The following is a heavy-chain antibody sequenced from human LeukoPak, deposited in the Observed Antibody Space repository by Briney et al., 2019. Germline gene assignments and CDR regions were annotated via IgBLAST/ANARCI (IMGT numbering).Heavy chain of an antibody. Sequence: SETLSLTCAVYGGSFSGYYWSWIRQPPGKGLEWIGEINHSGSTNYNSSLKSRVTISVDTSKNQFSLKLSSVTAADTAVYYCARGRRYSDYHKDAFDIWGQGTMVTVSS. J-gene: IGHJ3*02. CDR1: GGSFSGYY. V-gene: IGHV4-34*01. D-gene: IGHD5-12*01. CDR2: INHSGST. CDR3: ARGRRYSDYHKDAFDI.